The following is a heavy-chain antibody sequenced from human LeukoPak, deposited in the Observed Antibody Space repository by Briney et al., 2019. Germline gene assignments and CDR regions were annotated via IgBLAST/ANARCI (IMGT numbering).Heavy chain of an antibody. J-gene: IGHJ4*02. D-gene: IGHD6-19*01. CDR1: GFTFSSYS. CDR2: TSGSGGST. V-gene: IGHV3-23*01. CDR3: AKLGAVYYFDY. Sequence: GGSLRLSCAASGFTFSSYSMSWVRQAPGKGLEWVSATSGSGGSTYYADSVKGRFTISRDNSKNTLYLQMNSLRAEDTAVYYCAKLGAVYYFDYWGQGTLVTVSS.